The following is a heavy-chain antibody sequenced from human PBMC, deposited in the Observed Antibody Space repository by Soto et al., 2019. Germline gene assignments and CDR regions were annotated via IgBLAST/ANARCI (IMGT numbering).Heavy chain of an antibody. J-gene: IGHJ5*02. Sequence: VQLVESGGGLVKPGGSLRLSCAASGFVFSDYYMTWIRQAPGKGLEWISDISSGGAVSNFADSVRGRFTIPRDNTNNSLYLQMNNLRAEDTAIYYCARRLTGRTTGDWFDPWGQGTLVTVSS. CDR2: ISSGGAVS. V-gene: IGHV3-11*01. CDR3: ARRLTGRTTGDWFDP. CDR1: GFVFSDYY. D-gene: IGHD1-1*01.